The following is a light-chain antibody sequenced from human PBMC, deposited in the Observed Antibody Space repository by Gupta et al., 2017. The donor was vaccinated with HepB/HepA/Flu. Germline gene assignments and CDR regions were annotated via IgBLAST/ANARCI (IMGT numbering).Light chain of an antibody. Sequence: QSVLTQPPSASWTPGQSATTSFSGSSSNIGSNYVSWYQQNPGTAPKLLIYRNDQRPSGVPDRFSGSKSGTSASLAISGLRSEDEADYYCAAWDGSLSTVLFGGGTKLTVL. V-gene: IGLV1-47*01. CDR1: SSNIGSNY. CDR2: RND. J-gene: IGLJ2*01. CDR3: AAWDGSLSTVL.